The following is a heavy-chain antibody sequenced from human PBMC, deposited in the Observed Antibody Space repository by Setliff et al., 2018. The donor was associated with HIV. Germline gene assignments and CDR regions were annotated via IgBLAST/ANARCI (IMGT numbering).Heavy chain of an antibody. CDR2: LYYDGNT. CDR1: AYSIRNGYY. CDR3: ARAGMGALRSLFDY. D-gene: IGHD1-26*01. J-gene: IGHJ4*02. V-gene: IGHV4-38-2*02. Sequence: SETLSLTCTVSAYSIRNGYYWGWIRQSPGKGLEWIGTLYYDGNTYYNPSLKSRVIISVDASKNQFSLKLNSVTAADTAIYYCARAGMGALRSLFDYWGQGTLVTVSS.